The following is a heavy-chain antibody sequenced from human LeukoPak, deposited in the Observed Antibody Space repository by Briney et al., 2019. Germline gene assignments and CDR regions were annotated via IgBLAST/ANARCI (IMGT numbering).Heavy chain of an antibody. Sequence: GGSLRLSCAASGFTFSSYVMHWVRQAPGKGLEWVAVISYDGSNKYYADSVKGRFTISRDNSKNTLFLQMNSLRAEDTAVYYCARGQTVVVPAVSPYYWGQGTLVTVSS. V-gene: IGHV3-30-3*01. CDR1: GFTFSSYV. J-gene: IGHJ4*02. CDR3: ARGQTVVVPAVSPYY. D-gene: IGHD2-2*01. CDR2: ISYDGSNK.